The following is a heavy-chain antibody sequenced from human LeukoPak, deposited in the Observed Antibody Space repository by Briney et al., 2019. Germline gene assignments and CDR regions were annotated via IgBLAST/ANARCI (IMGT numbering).Heavy chain of an antibody. CDR1: GGSISSYY. D-gene: IGHD5-24*01. CDR2: IFHSGAT. CDR3: ARGTGNYNYFDP. J-gene: IGHJ5*02. Sequence: SETLSLTCTVSGGSISSYYWSWIRQPPGKGLEWIGYIFHSGATKYDTSLKGRVTISLDMSKNQFSLRLNSVTATDTAVYYRARGTGNYNYFDPWGQGTPVIVSS. V-gene: IGHV4-59*08.